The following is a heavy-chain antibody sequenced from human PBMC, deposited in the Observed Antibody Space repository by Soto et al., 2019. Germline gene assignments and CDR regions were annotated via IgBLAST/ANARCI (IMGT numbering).Heavy chain of an antibody. D-gene: IGHD2-21*01. CDR2: INNDGSST. V-gene: IGHV3-74*01. J-gene: IGHJ6*02. CDR3: ARDPLIGNTDYGLDV. Sequence: TGGSLRLSCAASGFTFSSFWMHWVRQAPGKGLVWVSRINNDGSSTAYADSVKGRFTISRDNARSTLYLQVTSLGAEDTAVYYCARDPLIGNTDYGLDVWGQGTTVTVSS. CDR1: GFTFSSFW.